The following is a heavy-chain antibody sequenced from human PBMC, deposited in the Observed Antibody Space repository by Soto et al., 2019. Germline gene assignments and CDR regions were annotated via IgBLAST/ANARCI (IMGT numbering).Heavy chain of an antibody. J-gene: IGHJ4*02. CDR3: ARDPVAYCGGDCRTFDY. D-gene: IGHD2-21*02. CDR1: GFTFNSYS. CDR2: IYSGGST. Sequence: GGSLRLSCAVSGFTFNSYSMNWVRQAPGKGLEWVSVIYSGGSTYYADSVKGRFTISRDNSKNTLYLQMNSLRAEDTAVYYCARDPVAYCGGDCRTFDYWGQGTLVTVSS. V-gene: IGHV3-66*01.